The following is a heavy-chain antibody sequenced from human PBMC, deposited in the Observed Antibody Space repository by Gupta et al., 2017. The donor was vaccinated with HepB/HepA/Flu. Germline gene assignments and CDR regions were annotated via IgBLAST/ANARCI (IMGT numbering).Heavy chain of an antibody. J-gene: IGHJ4*02. D-gene: IGHD2-2*01. V-gene: IGHV3-9*03. CDR1: GFTFDDYA. Sequence: EVQLVESGGGLVQPGRSLRLSCAASGFTFDDYAMHWVRQAPGKGLEWVSGISWNSGSIGYADSVKGRFTISRDNAKNSLYLQMNSLRAEDMALYYCAKGADEVVPAAIGGWGQGTLVTVSS. CDR2: ISWNSGSI. CDR3: AKGADEVVPAAIGG.